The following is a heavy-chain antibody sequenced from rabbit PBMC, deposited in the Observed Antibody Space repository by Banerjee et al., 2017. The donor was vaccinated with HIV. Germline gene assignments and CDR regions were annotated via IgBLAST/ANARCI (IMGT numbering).Heavy chain of an antibody. V-gene: IGHV1S47*01. CDR2: IYSSNGDK. Sequence: QEQLVESGGGLVQPEGSLTLTCKASGSDISSNAMCWVRQAPGKGLELIACIYSSNGDKWYASWVNGRFTISRSTSLDAVDLKMTSLTVADTATYFCAREFNLWGQGTLVTVS. J-gene: IGHJ4*01. CDR3: AREFNL. CDR1: GSDISSNA.